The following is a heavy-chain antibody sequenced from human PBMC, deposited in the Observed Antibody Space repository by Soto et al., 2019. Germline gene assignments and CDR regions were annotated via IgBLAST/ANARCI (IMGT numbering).Heavy chain of an antibody. Sequence: QVQLVQSGAEVKKPGSSVKVSCKASGGTFSSYAISWVRQAPGQGLEWMGGIIPIFGTANYAQKFQGRVTITADESTSTAYMELSSLRSEDTAVYYCARGGSYYDFWSGYYPSFFDYWGQGTLVTVSS. J-gene: IGHJ4*02. CDR3: ARGGSYYDFWSGYYPSFFDY. V-gene: IGHV1-69*01. CDR2: IIPIFGTA. D-gene: IGHD3-3*01. CDR1: GGTFSSYA.